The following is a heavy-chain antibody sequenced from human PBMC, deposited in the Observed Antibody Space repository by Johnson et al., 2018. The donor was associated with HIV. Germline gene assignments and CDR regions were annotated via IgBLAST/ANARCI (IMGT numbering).Heavy chain of an antibody. CDR2: IGPAGDT. CDR3: ARASGYYLSDAFDI. CDR1: GFTFSSYD. J-gene: IGHJ3*02. V-gene: IGHV3-13*01. Sequence: VQLVESGGGVVQPGGSLRLSCAASGFTFSSYDMHWVRQATGKGLEWVSAIGPAGDTYYPGSVKGRFPISRANAKNSLYLQMNSLRAGDTAVYYCARASGYYLSDAFDIWGQGTMVTVSS. D-gene: IGHD3-22*01.